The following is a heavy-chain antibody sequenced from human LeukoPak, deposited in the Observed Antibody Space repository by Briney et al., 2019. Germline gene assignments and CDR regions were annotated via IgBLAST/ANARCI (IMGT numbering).Heavy chain of an antibody. J-gene: IGHJ4*01. V-gene: IGHV3-74*01. D-gene: IGHD6-19*01. CDR3: AGPWTSSGWGLDY. Sequence: GGSLRLSCAASGFTLSGHWMHWIHQAPGKGLVWVSRIYSESTITNYADSVKGRFSVSRDNAENTLYLQMNSLTAEDTAVYYCAGPWTSSGWGLDYWGHGTLVTVSS. CDR2: IYSESTIT. CDR1: GFTLSGHW.